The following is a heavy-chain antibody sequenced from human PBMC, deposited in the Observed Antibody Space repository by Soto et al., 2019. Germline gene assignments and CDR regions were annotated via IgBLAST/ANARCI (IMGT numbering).Heavy chain of an antibody. D-gene: IGHD5-18*01. J-gene: IGHJ6*02. Sequence: PGGSLRLSCAASGFTFSSYGMHWVRQAPGKGLEWVAVISYDGSNKYYADSVKGRFTISRDNSKNTLYLQMNSLRAEDTAVYYCAKDLRGYSYGAYGMDVWGQGTTVTVSS. CDR2: ISYDGSNK. CDR1: GFTFSSYG. V-gene: IGHV3-30*18. CDR3: AKDLRGYSYGAYGMDV.